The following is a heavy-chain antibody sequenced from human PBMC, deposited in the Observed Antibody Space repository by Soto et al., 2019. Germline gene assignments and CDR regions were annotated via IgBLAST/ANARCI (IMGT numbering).Heavy chain of an antibody. V-gene: IGHV3-11*01. Sequence: QVQLVESGGGLVKPGGSLRLSCAASGFTFSDFYMSWIRQAPGKGLEWVSYISSSGSTIYYADSVKGRFTISRDNAKNSQSLQMNSLRAEDTAVYYCARDERVTRYYYYYYYMDVWGKGTTVTVSS. CDR3: ARDERVTRYYYYYYYMDV. CDR2: ISSSGSTI. CDR1: GFTFSDFY. D-gene: IGHD4-17*01. J-gene: IGHJ6*03.